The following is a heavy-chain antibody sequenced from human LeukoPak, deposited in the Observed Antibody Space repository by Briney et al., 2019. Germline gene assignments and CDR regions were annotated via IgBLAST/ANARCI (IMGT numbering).Heavy chain of an antibody. CDR3: ARASNGYNWNMGY. J-gene: IGHJ4*02. CDR2: IKQDGIEK. D-gene: IGHD5-24*01. Sequence: GGSLRLSCAASGFTFSSYWMSWVRQAPGEGLEWVANIKQDGIEKYYVDSVKGRFTISRDNAKNSLDLQMNSLRADDTAVYYCARASNGYNWNMGYWGQGTLVTVSS. V-gene: IGHV3-7*04. CDR1: GFTFSSYW.